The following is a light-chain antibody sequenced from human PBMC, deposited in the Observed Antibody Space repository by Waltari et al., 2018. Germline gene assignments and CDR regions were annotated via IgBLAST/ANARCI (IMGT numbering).Light chain of an antibody. CDR1: KLGDKY. V-gene: IGLV3-1*01. CDR3: QAWDSRHVI. J-gene: IGLJ2*01. Sequence: SYELTQPPSVSVSPGPTASITCSGDKLGDKYASWYQQKPGQSPVLVICQDTKRPPGIPERFAGSNSANTATLTISGTQAMDEADYYGQAWDSRHVIIGGGTKLTVL. CDR2: QDT.